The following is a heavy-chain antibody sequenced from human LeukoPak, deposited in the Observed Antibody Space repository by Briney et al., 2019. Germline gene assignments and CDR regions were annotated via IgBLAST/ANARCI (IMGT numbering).Heavy chain of an antibody. CDR3: ARDQWGEYYDSSGYWGYYYMDV. V-gene: IGHV4-34*01. J-gene: IGHJ6*03. D-gene: IGHD3-22*01. CDR1: GGSFSGYY. Sequence: SXTLSLTCAVYGGSFSGYYWSWIRQPPGKGLEWIGEINHSGSTNYNPSLKSRVTISVETYKKQFSLKLSSVTAADTAVYYCARDQWGEYYDSSGYWGYYYMDVWGKGTTVTVSS. CDR2: INHSGST.